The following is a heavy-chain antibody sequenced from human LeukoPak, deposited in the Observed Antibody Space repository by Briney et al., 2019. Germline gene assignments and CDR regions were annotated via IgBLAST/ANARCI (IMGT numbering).Heavy chain of an antibody. J-gene: IGHJ4*02. D-gene: IGHD1-7*01. CDR3: ARVSRYNWNYGVFDY. CDR1: GFTFSSYS. CDR2: MSNSGTII. V-gene: IGHV3-48*04. Sequence: PGGSLRLSCAASGFTFSSYSMSWIRQAPGKGLEWVSYMSNSGTIIYNADSVKGRFTISRDNAKNSLYLQMNSLRAEDTAMYYCARVSRYNWNYGVFDYWGQGTLVTVSS.